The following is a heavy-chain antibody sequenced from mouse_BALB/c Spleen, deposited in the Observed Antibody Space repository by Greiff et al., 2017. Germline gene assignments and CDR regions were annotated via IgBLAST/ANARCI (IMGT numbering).Heavy chain of an antibody. Sequence: QVQLKESGPGLVAPSQSLSITCTVSGFSLTSYGVHWVRQPPGKGLEWLGVIWAGGSTNYKSALMSRLSISKDNSKSQVFLKMNSLQTDDTAMYYCARDPYGNYYAMDYWGQGTSVTVSS. J-gene: IGHJ4*01. V-gene: IGHV2-9*02. D-gene: IGHD2-10*02. CDR2: IWAGGST. CDR3: ARDPYGNYYAMDY. CDR1: GFSLTSYG.